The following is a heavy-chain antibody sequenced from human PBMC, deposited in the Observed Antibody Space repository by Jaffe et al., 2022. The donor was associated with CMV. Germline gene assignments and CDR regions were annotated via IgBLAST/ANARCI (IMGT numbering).Heavy chain of an antibody. CDR1: GFTFSSYS. Sequence: EVQLVESGGGLVKPGGSLRLSCAASGFTFSSYSMNWVRQAPGKGLEWVSSISSSSSYIYYADSVKGRFTISRDNAKNSLYLQMNSLRAEDTAVYYCAREDPASSAFDYWGQGTLVTVSS. J-gene: IGHJ4*02. V-gene: IGHV3-21*01. CDR3: AREDPASSAFDY. CDR2: ISSSSSYI.